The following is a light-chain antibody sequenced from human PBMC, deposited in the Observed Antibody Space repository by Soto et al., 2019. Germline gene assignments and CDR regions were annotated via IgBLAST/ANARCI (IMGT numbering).Light chain of an antibody. J-gene: IGLJ2*01. V-gene: IGLV2-14*01. Sequence: QSVLTQPASVSGSPGQSITISCTGTSSDVGGYKYVSWYQQHPGKAPKLMIYEARNRPSGISFRFSGSKSGNTASLTISGLQAEDEADYYCSSFTSKSTLIFGGGTKVTVL. CDR2: EAR. CDR1: SSDVGGYKY. CDR3: SSFTSKSTLI.